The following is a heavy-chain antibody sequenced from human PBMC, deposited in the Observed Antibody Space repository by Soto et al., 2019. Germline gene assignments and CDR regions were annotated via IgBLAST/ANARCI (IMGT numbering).Heavy chain of an antibody. Sequence: SETLSLTCTVSGDSISTYYWSWIRQPAGRGMEWIGRIHTTENTNYNPSLKSRVTMSIDTSNNQFSLKLTSLTAADTAVYYCARALSSTAGLYFDHWGQGTLVTVSS. D-gene: IGHD6-13*01. J-gene: IGHJ4*02. V-gene: IGHV4-4*07. CDR3: ARALSSTAGLYFDH. CDR1: GDSISTYY. CDR2: IHTTENT.